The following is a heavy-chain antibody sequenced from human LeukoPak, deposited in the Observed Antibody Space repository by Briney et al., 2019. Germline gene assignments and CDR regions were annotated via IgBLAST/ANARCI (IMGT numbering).Heavy chain of an antibody. CDR3: ARGLSGAQTLAGGNWFDP. D-gene: IGHD1-26*01. V-gene: IGHV1-69*13. Sequence: ASVKVSCKASGGTFISYAISGVRQAPGQGREWMGGIIPIFGTANYAQKFQGRVTLSPDHSPSTAFLELSSLRSEDTAVYFCARGLSGAQTLAGGNWFDPWGQGTLVTVSS. J-gene: IGHJ5*02. CDR1: GGTFISYA. CDR2: IIPIFGTA.